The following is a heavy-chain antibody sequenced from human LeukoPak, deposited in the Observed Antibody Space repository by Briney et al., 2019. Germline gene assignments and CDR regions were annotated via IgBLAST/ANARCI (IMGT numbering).Heavy chain of an antibody. V-gene: IGHV5-51*01. Sequence: GESLKISCKGSGYSFTSYWIDWVRQMLGKGLEWMGIIYPGDSDTRYSPSFQGQVTISADKSISTAYLQWSSLKASDTAMYYCARSRYYGSGSPPLYGMDVWGQGTTVTVSS. CDR2: IYPGDSDT. CDR3: ARSRYYGSGSPPLYGMDV. D-gene: IGHD3-10*01. CDR1: GYSFTSYW. J-gene: IGHJ6*02.